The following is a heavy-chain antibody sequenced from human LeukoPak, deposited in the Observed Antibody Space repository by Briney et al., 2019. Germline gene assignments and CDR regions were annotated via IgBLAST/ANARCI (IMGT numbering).Heavy chain of an antibody. CDR3: ARESRKYCSGGTCFNYFDY. D-gene: IGHD2-15*01. V-gene: IGHV4-59*01. CDR2: IYYSGST. J-gene: IGHJ4*02. CDR1: GGSISSYY. Sequence: SSETLSLTCTVSGGSISSYYWSWIRQPPGKRLEWIGYIYYSGSTNYNPSLKTRVTISVDTSKNQFSLKLSSVTAADTAVYYCARESRKYCSGGTCFNYFDYWGQGTLVTVSS.